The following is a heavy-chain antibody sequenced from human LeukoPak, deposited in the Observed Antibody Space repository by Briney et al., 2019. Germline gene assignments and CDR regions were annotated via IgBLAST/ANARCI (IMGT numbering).Heavy chain of an antibody. Sequence: GGSLRLSCAASGFPFSSYSMSWVRQAPGKGLEWVSGTSDRGDYTYYADSVKGRFTISRDTSKNTLYLQMNSLRAEDTALYFCAKKAQYDGHYPLDYWGQGTLVTVSA. D-gene: IGHD4/OR15-4a*01. J-gene: IGHJ4*02. CDR1: GFPFSSYS. V-gene: IGHV3-23*01. CDR3: AKKAQYDGHYPLDY. CDR2: TSDRGDYT.